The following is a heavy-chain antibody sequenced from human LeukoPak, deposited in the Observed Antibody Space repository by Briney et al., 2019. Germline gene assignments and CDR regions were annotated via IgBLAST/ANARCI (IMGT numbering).Heavy chain of an antibody. V-gene: IGHV1-2*02. Sequence: GASVKVSCKASGYTFTGYYMHWVRQAPGHGLEWMGWMNPNSGGTNYAQKFQGRVIMTRDTSISTAYMELSRLRSDDTAVYYCARLDTATAGFNYWGQGTLVTVSS. CDR3: ARLDTATAGFNY. D-gene: IGHD5-18*01. CDR2: MNPNSGGT. J-gene: IGHJ4*02. CDR1: GYTFTGYY.